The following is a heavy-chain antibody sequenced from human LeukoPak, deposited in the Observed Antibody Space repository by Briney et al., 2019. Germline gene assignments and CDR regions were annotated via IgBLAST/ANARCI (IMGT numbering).Heavy chain of an antibody. V-gene: IGHV4-39*01. J-gene: IGHJ4*02. D-gene: IGHD6-13*01. CDR3: ARTSIAAAGTRRPTRYYFDY. CDR1: GGSISSSSYY. CDR2: IYCSGST. Sequence: SETLSLTCTVSGGSISSSSYYWGWIRQPPGKGLEWIGSIYCSGSTYYNPSLKSRVTISVDTTKNQFSLKLSSLTAADTAVYYCARTSIAAAGTRRPTRYYFDYWGQGALVPVSS.